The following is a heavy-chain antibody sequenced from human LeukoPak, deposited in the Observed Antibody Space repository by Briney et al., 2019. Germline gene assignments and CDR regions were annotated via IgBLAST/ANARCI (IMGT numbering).Heavy chain of an antibody. V-gene: IGHV3-21*04. CDR1: GFTFSSYS. CDR3: ARGIAVAGTRAPLDY. Sequence: GGSLRLSCAASGFTFSSYSMNWVRQAPGKGLEWVSSISSSSYIYYADSVKGRFTISRDNAKNSLYLQMNSLRAEDTAAYYCARGIAVAGTRAPLDYWGQGTLVTVSS. CDR2: ISSSSYI. J-gene: IGHJ4*02. D-gene: IGHD6-19*01.